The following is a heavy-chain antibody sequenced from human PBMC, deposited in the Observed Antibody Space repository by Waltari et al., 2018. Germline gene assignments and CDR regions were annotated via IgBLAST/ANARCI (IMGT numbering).Heavy chain of an antibody. J-gene: IGHJ5*02. Sequence: QVQLVQSGAEVKKPGDAIIISCRTSGYTFTDYYMHWVRQAPGQGLEWMGCINPRSGDTKDAQKFQGRVTLTRDTSMNTAYMEVRSLRFDDTAVYYCSRFDPGLKRQPVGIDPWGQGTLIIVSS. CDR1: GYTFTDYY. CDR3: SRFDPGLKRQPVGIDP. CDR2: INPRSGDT. D-gene: IGHD7-27*01. V-gene: IGHV1-2*02.